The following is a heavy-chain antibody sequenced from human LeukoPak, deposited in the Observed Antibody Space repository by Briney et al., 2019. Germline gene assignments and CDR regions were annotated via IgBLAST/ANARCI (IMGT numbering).Heavy chain of an antibody. J-gene: IGHJ4*02. D-gene: IGHD6-19*01. CDR3: ARVSSADSSGFDY. V-gene: IGHV4-34*01. Sequence: SETLSLTCAVYGGSFSGYYWSWIRQPPGKGLEWIGEINHSGSTNYNPSLKSRVTISVDTSKNQFSLKLSSVTAADTAVYYCARVSSADSSGFDYWGQGTLVTVSS. CDR2: INHSGST. CDR1: GGSFSGYY.